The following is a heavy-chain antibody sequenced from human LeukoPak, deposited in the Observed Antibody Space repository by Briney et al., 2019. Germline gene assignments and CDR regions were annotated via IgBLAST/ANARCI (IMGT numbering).Heavy chain of an antibody. CDR1: GYTFTSYA. Sequence: GASVKVSCKASGYTFTSYAMNWVRQAPGQGLEWMGWINTNTGNPTYAQGFTGRFVFSLDTSVSTAYLQIGSLKAEDTAVYYCARGVDYYDSSGSNNNWFDPWGQGTLVTVSS. CDR3: ARGVDYYDSSGSNNNWFDP. D-gene: IGHD3-22*01. V-gene: IGHV7-4-1*01. J-gene: IGHJ5*02. CDR2: INTNTGNP.